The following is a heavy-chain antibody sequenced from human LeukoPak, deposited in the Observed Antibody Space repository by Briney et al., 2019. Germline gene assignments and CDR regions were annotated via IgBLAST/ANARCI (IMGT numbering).Heavy chain of an antibody. D-gene: IGHD6-19*01. CDR1: GFTFDDYG. V-gene: IGHV3-20*01. CDR2: INWNGGST. CDR3: ARDMTSGWYGTTDY. Sequence: GGSLRLSCAASGFTFDDYGMSWVRQAPGKGLEWVSGINWNGGSTGYADSVKGRFTISRDNAKNSLYLQMNSLRAEDTALYHCARDMTSGWYGTTDYWGQGTLVTVSS. J-gene: IGHJ4*02.